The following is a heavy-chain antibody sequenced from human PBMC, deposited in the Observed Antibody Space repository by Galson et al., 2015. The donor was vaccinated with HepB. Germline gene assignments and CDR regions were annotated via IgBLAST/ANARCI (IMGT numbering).Heavy chain of an antibody. J-gene: IGHJ5*02. Sequence: SVKVSCKASGDTFTNYIISWVRQAPGQGLEWMGGIIPILGTAHYAQKLQGRVEITADESTSTVYMELTSLRSEDTAVYYCARTQRVAGMGYNWFDPWGQGTQVTVSS. CDR3: ARTQRVAGMGYNWFDP. CDR2: IIPILGTA. D-gene: IGHD6-19*01. CDR1: GDTFTNYI. V-gene: IGHV1-69*13.